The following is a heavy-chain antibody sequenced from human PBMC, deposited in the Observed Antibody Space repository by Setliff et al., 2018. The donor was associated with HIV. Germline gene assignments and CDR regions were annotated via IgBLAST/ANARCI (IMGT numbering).Heavy chain of an antibody. D-gene: IGHD3-9*01. CDR1: GGSISTSTYY. Sequence: KPSETLSLTCTVSGGSISTSTYYWGWIRQPPGKGLEWIGSIYYSGSTYYNSSLQSRVTISVDTSKNQFSLKVNSVTAADTAVYYCASHQHNFTGYYYYYYYMAVWGRGTMVTVSS. J-gene: IGHJ6*03. V-gene: IGHV4-39*01. CDR2: IYYSGST. CDR3: ASHQHNFTGYYYYYYYMAV.